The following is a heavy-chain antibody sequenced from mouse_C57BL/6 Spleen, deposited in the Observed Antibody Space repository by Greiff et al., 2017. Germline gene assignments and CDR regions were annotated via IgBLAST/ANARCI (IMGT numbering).Heavy chain of an antibody. CDR3: ARPQLNYFDY. Sequence: EVKLQESGGDLVKPGGSLKLSCAASGFTFSSYGMSWVRQTPDKRLEWVATISSGGSYTYYPDSVKGRFTISRDNAKNTLYLQMSSLKSEDTAMYYCARPQLNYFDYWGQGTTLTVSS. CDR1: GFTFSSYG. CDR2: ISSGGSYT. J-gene: IGHJ2*01. V-gene: IGHV5-6*01.